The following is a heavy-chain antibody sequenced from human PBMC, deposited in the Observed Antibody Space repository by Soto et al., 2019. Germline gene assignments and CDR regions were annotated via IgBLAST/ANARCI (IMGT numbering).Heavy chain of an antibody. Sequence: QLQLQESGSGLVKPSQTLSLTCAVSGGSISSGGYSWSWIRQPPGKGLEWIGYIYHSGSTYYNPSLKSRVTISVDRSKNQFSLMLSSVTAADTAVYYCARGGVDYYDSSGYYFSPYYFDYWGQGTLVTVSS. V-gene: IGHV4-30-2*01. CDR1: GGSISSGGYS. CDR3: ARGGVDYYDSSGYYFSPYYFDY. J-gene: IGHJ4*02. CDR2: IYHSGST. D-gene: IGHD3-22*01.